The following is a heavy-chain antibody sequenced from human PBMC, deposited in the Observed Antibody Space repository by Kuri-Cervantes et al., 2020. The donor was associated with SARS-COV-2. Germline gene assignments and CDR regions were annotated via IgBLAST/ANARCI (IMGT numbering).Heavy chain of an antibody. J-gene: IGHJ4*02. CDR3: ARGYYYDSSGYYFDY. Sequence: ASVKVSCKASGYTFTSYAMHWVRQAPGQRLEWMGWINAGNGNTKYSQKFQGRVTMTTDTSTSTAYMELRSLRSDDTAVYYCARGYYYDSSGYYFDYWGQGTLVTVSS. CDR2: INAGNGNT. D-gene: IGHD3-22*01. V-gene: IGHV1-3*01. CDR1: GYTFTSYA.